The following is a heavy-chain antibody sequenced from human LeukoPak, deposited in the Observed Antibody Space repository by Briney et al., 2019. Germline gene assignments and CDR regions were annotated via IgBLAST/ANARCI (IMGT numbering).Heavy chain of an antibody. CDR1: DSSITSTYY. J-gene: IGHJ4*02. V-gene: IGHV4-38-2*02. D-gene: IGHD2-8*01. Sequence: SETLSLTCTVSDSSITSTYYWAWFRQPPGKGLEWIATVFRLQTVRTFYNPSLESRVTMSLDPSQNQFSLNLTSVTAADTALYFCARVLHAPYLIDSLGEGTLVTVSS. CDR2: VFRLQTVRT. CDR3: ARVLHAPYLIDS.